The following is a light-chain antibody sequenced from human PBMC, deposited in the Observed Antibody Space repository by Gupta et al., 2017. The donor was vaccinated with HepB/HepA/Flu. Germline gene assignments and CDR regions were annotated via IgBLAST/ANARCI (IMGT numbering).Light chain of an antibody. CDR2: STS. CDR1: QTMRNY. V-gene: IGKV1-39*01. J-gene: IGKJ4*01. Sequence: DIEMTQSPSSLSSSAVYRVTITCRASQTMRNYLTWYRQKPGRAPDILIYSTSTLQHGVPSRFSGSGSGTEFTLTISSLQAEDFATYYCQQCHAYPPTFGGGTKVEIK. CDR3: QQCHAYPPT.